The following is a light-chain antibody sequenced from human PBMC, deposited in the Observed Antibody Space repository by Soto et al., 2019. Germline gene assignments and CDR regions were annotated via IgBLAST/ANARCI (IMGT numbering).Light chain of an antibody. J-gene: IGKJ4*01. CDR1: QSLSSY. CDR3: QQRSNWLT. Sequence: EIVLTQSPATLSVSPGERATLSCRAIQSLSSYLAFYQQKPGQAPRLLIYDASNRATGIPARFSGSGSGTDFTLTISSLEPEDFAVYYCQQRSNWLTFGGGTKVDIK. CDR2: DAS. V-gene: IGKV3-11*01.